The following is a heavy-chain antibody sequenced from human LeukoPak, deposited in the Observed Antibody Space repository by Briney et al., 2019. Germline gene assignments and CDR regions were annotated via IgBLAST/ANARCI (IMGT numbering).Heavy chain of an antibody. J-gene: IGHJ4*02. CDR1: GFTFDDYA. CDR2: IDSSGGYM. CDR3: LRGDRRGY. Sequence: GGSLRLSCAASGFTFDDYAMSWARQAPGKGLEWVSSIDSSGGYMFYADSVKGQFIISRDNAKDSLYLQMNSLRVEDTAVYYCLRGDRRGYWGQGTLVTVSS. V-gene: IGHV3-21*06.